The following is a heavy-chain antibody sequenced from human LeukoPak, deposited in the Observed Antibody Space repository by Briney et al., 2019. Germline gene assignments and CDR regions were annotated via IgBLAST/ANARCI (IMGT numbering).Heavy chain of an antibody. CDR3: ARVYCGGDCPRGAAFDI. Sequence: ASVKVSCKASGYTFTSYGISWVRQAPGQGLEWMGWISAYNGNTNYAQKLQGRVTMTTDTSTSTAYMELRSLRSDDTAVYYCARVYCGGDCPRGAAFDIWGQGTMVTVSS. J-gene: IGHJ3*02. CDR1: GYTFTSYG. CDR2: ISAYNGNT. D-gene: IGHD2-21*02. V-gene: IGHV1-18*01.